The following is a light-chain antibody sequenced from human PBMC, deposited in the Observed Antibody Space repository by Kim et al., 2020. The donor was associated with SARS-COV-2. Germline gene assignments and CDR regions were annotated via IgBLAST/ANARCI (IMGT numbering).Light chain of an antibody. CDR2: EVS. CDR1: SSDVGSYNL. J-gene: IGLJ1*01. CDR3: CSYAGSSTFEWV. V-gene: IGLV2-23*02. Sequence: QSALTQPASVSGSPGQSITISCTGTSSDVGSYNLVSWYQQHPGKAPKLMIYEVSKRPSGVSNRFSGSKSGNTASLTISGLQAEDEADYYCCSYAGSSTFEWVFGTGTKVTVL.